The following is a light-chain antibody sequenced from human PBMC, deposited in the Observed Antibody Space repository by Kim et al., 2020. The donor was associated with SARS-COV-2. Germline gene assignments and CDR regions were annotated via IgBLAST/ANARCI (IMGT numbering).Light chain of an antibody. Sequence: LLQTACPTSHADILTNFSAPCYQHSPGPAPILVLFRTSNRPSGIPDRFSASASGNTASFPIPGPQAEDEADYYCNSRDISGHHALFGGGTQLTVL. CDR2: RTS. CDR1: ILTNFS. CDR3: NSRDISGHHAL. V-gene: IGLV3-19*01. J-gene: IGLJ2*01.